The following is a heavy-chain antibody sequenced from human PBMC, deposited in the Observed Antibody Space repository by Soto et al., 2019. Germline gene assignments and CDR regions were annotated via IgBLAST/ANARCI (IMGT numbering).Heavy chain of an antibody. CDR1: GYTFTSYY. CDR3: ARVSNYDFWGGYFGY. CDR2: INPSGGST. J-gene: IGHJ4*02. Sequence: QVQLVQSGAEVKKPGASVKVSCKASGYTFTSYYMHWVRQAPGQGLEWMGIINPSGGSTSYAQKFQGRVTMTRDTSTTTVYLELSSLRSEDTAVYYCARVSNYDFWGGYFGYWGQGTLVTVSS. V-gene: IGHV1-46*03. D-gene: IGHD3-3*01.